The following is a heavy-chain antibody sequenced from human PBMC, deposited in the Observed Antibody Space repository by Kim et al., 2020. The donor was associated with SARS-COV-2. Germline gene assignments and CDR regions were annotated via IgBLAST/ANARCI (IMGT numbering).Heavy chain of an antibody. J-gene: IGHJ4*02. V-gene: IGHV1-46*01. D-gene: IGHD1-1*01. CDR3: ARWGWGYIEQQGGVGYFDY. Sequence: ASVKVSCKASGYTFTSYYMHWVRQAPGQGLEWMGIINPSGGSTSYAQKFQGRVTMTRDTSTSTVYMELSSLRSEDTAVYYCARWGWGYIEQQGGVGYFDYWGQGTLVTVSS. CDR2: INPSGGST. CDR1: GYTFTSYY.